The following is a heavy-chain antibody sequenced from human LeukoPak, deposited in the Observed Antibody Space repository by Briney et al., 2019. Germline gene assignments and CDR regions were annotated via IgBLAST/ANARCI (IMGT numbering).Heavy chain of an antibody. CDR1: GGSISSSSYY. CDR2: IYYSGST. J-gene: IGHJ4*02. V-gene: IGHV4-39*01. D-gene: IGHD6-13*01. Sequence: SETLSLTCTVSGGSISSSSYYWGWIRQPPGKGLEWIGSIYYSGSTYYNPSLKSRVTISVDTSKNQFSLKLSSVTAADTAVYYCARQYSSSWVFDYWGQGTLVTVSS. CDR3: ARQYSSSWVFDY.